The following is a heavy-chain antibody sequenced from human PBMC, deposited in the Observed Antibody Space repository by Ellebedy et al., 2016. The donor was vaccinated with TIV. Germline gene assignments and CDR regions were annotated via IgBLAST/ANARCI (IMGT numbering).Heavy chain of an antibody. D-gene: IGHD3-22*01. Sequence: GGSLRLSXAASGFTFSSYAMSWVRQAPGKGLEWVSAISGSGGSTYYADSVKGRFTISRDNSKNTLYLQMNSLRAEDTAVYYCAKSSWGYYDSSGYYYMDVWGKGTTVTVSS. V-gene: IGHV3-23*01. CDR2: ISGSGGST. J-gene: IGHJ6*03. CDR1: GFTFSSYA. CDR3: AKSSWGYYDSSGYYYMDV.